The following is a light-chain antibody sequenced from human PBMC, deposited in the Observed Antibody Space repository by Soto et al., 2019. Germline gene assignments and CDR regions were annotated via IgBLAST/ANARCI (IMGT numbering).Light chain of an antibody. CDR3: SSYAGSSARVV. V-gene: IGLV2-23*01. J-gene: IGLJ2*01. Sequence: QSALTQPASVSGSPGQSITISCTRSSTDFENYNLVSWYQHCPDKAPKLIIYEGTKRPSEISDRFSGSESYTTASLIIPGLQPEDEADYYCSSYAGSSARVVFGGGTKLTVL. CDR2: EGT. CDR1: STDFENYNL.